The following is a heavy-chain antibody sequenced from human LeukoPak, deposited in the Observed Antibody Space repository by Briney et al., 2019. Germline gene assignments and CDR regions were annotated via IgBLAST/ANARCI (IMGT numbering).Heavy chain of an antibody. CDR1: GFTFSSYA. CDR2: ISGSGDST. D-gene: IGHD3-10*01. V-gene: IGHV3-23*01. Sequence: GGSLRLSCAASGFTFSSYAMSWVRQAPGKGLEWVSTISGSGDSTYYADSVKGRFTISRDNSKNTLYLQMNSLRAEDTAVYYCAKPERLLWFGELLSTFDYWGQGTLVTVSS. CDR3: AKPERLLWFGELLSTFDY. J-gene: IGHJ4*02.